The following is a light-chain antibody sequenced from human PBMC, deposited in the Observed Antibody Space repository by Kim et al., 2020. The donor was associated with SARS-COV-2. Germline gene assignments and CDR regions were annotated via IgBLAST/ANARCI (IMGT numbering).Light chain of an antibody. V-gene: IGLV2-11*01. CDR2: DVS. Sequence: GQSVTISCTGTSSDVGGYNDVSWYQQHPGKAPNLMIYDVSKRPSGVPDRFSGSKSGNTASLTISGLQAEDEADYYCCSYAGSYTYVFGTGTKVTVL. J-gene: IGLJ1*01. CDR3: CSYAGSYTYV. CDR1: SSDVGGYND.